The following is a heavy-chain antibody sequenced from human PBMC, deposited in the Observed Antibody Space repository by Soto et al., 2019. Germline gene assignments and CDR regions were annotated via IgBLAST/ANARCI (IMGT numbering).Heavy chain of an antibody. V-gene: IGHV1-8*01. D-gene: IGHD3-3*01. CDR3: ARGRRITIFGVVRPYYYYGMDV. CDR1: GYTFTSYD. J-gene: IGHJ6*02. Sequence: ASVKVSCKASGYTFTSYDINWVRQATGQRLEWMGWMNPNSGNTGYAQKFQGRVTMTRNTSISTAYMELSSLRSEDTAVYYCARGRRITIFGVVRPYYYYGMDVWGQGTTVTVSS. CDR2: MNPNSGNT.